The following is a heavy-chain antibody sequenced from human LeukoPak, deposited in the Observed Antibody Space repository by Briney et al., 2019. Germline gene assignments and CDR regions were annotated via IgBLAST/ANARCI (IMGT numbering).Heavy chain of an antibody. J-gene: IGHJ4*02. D-gene: IGHD1-26*01. Sequence: PGGSLRLSCAASGFTFSSYAMSWVRQAPEKGLDWVSTISGSGGGTYYADSVKGRLTISRDDSKNTLYLQMNSLRAEDTAVYYCVKDLGRYRNNCFDYWGQGTLVTVSS. V-gene: IGHV3-23*01. CDR2: ISGSGGGT. CDR3: VKDLGRYRNNCFDY. CDR1: GFTFSSYA.